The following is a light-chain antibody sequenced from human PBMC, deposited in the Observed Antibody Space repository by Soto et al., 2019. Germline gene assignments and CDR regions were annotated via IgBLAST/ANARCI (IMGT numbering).Light chain of an antibody. Sequence: ETFLTQSPATLSLSPGESATLSCRASQSVNNLLAWYQQKPGQAPRLLIYDATKRATGVPDKFRGSGSGTDFTLTIASLEPEDFAVYYCQQRSDWPPFTSGPGTKLDVK. CDR2: DAT. J-gene: IGKJ3*01. CDR1: QSVNNL. V-gene: IGKV3-11*01. CDR3: QQRSDWPPFT.